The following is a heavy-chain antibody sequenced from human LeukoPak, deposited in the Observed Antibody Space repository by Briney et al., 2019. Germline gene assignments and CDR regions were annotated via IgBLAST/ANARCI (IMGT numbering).Heavy chain of an antibody. Sequence: PSETLSLTCTVSGASFSSGDQYWNWIRQSPGKGLEWIGYIYSSGSTNYNPSLKSRVTISVDTSKNQFSLRLSSVTAADTAVYYCARHRYTSSSSYFDFWGQGTLVTVSS. J-gene: IGHJ4*02. CDR2: IYSSGST. V-gene: IGHV4-61*08. CDR3: ARHRYTSSSSYFDF. D-gene: IGHD6-6*01. CDR1: GASFSSGDQY.